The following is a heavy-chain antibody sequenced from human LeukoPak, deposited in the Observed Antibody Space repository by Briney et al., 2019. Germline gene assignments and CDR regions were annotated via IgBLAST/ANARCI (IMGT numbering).Heavy chain of an antibody. Sequence: GGSLRLSCAASGLTVSSNYMSWVRQAPGKGLEWVSVIYSGGSTYYADSVKGRFTISRDNSKNTLYLQMNSLRAEDTAVYYCARERAYSSGWYYFDYWGQGTLVTVSS. CDR3: ARERAYSSGWYYFDY. V-gene: IGHV3-66*01. D-gene: IGHD6-19*01. CDR1: GLTVSSNY. CDR2: IYSGGST. J-gene: IGHJ4*02.